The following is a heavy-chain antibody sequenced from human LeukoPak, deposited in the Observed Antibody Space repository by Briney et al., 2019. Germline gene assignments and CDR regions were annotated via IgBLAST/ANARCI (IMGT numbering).Heavy chain of an antibody. CDR2: IIPIFGIA. CDR3: ARDGGTGSSSY. V-gene: IGHV1-69*04. Sequence: SVKVSCKASGGTFSSYAISWVRQAPGQGLEWMGRIIPIFGIANYAQKFQGRVTTTADKSTSTAYMELSSLRSEDTAVYYCARDGGTGSSSYWGQGTLVTVSS. CDR1: GGTFSSYA. D-gene: IGHD6-6*01. J-gene: IGHJ4*02.